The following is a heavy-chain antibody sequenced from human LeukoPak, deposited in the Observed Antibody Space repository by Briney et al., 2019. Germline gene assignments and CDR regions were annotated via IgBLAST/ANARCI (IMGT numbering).Heavy chain of an antibody. Sequence: GGSLRLSCTASGFTFSNYWMSWVRQAPGKGLEWVANIKYDGSEKHYVDSVKGRLTISRDNAKNSLYLQMNSLSAEDTAVYYCAREPVRKRWLDSWGQGTLVTVSS. V-gene: IGHV3-7*03. J-gene: IGHJ5*01. D-gene: IGHD3-10*01. CDR2: IKYDGSEK. CDR1: GFTFSNYW. CDR3: AREPVRKRWLDS.